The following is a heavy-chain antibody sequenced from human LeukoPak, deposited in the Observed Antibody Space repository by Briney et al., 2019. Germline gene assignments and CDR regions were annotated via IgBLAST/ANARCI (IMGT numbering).Heavy chain of an antibody. CDR2: IRYDGSNK. V-gene: IGHV3-30*02. J-gene: IGHJ4*02. CDR3: AKDQRAIAARPGGFDY. Sequence: GGSLRLSCAASGFTFSSYAMSWVRQAPGKGLEWVTFIRYDGSNKYYTDSVKGRFTISRDNSKNTLYLQLNSLRTEDTSVYYCAKDQRAIAARPGGFDYWGQGSLVTVSS. D-gene: IGHD6-6*01. CDR1: GFTFSSYA.